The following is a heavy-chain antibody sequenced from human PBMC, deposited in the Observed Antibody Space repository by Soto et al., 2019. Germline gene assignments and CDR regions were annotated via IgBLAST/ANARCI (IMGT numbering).Heavy chain of an antibody. Sequence: GASVKVSCKASGGTFSSYAISWVRQAPGQGLEWMGGIIPIFGTANYAQKFQGRVTITADESTSTAYMELSSLRSEDTAVYYCAIDYYDSSGYYGIIDYWGQGTLVTVSS. V-gene: IGHV1-69*13. CDR3: AIDYYDSSGYYGIIDY. J-gene: IGHJ4*02. CDR1: GGTFSSYA. CDR2: IIPIFGTA. D-gene: IGHD3-22*01.